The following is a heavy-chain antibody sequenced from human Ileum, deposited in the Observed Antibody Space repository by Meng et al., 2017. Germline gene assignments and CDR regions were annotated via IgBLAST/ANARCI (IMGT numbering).Heavy chain of an antibody. Sequence: AETLSLTCTVTGDSVSSDNYYWSWLRQPPGQGLEWIGYVYYSGHTDYNPSLKRRVTISIDKYTNQFSLRLSSVTAADTAVYYCARVILYSGSYYFDFWGQGTLVTVSS. D-gene: IGHD1-26*01. CDR1: GDSVSSDNYY. J-gene: IGHJ4*02. V-gene: IGHV4-61*01. CDR2: VYYSGHT. CDR3: ARVILYSGSYYFDF.